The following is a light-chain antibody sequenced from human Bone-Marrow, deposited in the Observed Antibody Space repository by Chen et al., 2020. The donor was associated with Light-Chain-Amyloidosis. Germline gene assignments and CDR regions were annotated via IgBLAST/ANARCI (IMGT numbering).Light chain of an antibody. CDR2: RDT. J-gene: IGLJ2*01. Sequence: SYELTQPPSVSVFTGQTARIACSGDDLPTKYAYWCQKKPGQAPVLVIHRDTEWPSGISGRFPGSSSERTATLTISGVRAKDEADYPWQSADSRGTYKVIFSIGTNLTVL. CDR3: QSADSRGTYKVI. CDR1: DLPTKY. V-gene: IGLV3-25*03.